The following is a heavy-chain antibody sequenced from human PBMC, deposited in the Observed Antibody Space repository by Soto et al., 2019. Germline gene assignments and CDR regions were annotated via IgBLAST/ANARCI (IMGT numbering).Heavy chain of an antibody. CDR1: GGSFSGYY. Sequence: QVQLQQWGAGLLKPSETLSLTCAVYGGSFSGYYWSWIRQPPGKGLEWIGEINHSGSTNYNPSLKSRVTISVDTSKNQFSLKLSSVTAADTAVYYCARQGGRYGDSDYWGQGTLVTVSS. CDR2: INHSGST. J-gene: IGHJ4*02. D-gene: IGHD4-17*01. CDR3: ARQGGRYGDSDY. V-gene: IGHV4-34*01.